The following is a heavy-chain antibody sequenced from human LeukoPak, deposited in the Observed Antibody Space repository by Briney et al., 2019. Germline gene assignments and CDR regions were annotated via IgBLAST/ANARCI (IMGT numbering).Heavy chain of an antibody. J-gene: IGHJ6*03. CDR3: ARDRSYNMDV. V-gene: IGHV3-74*01. Sequence: GESLRLSCAASGFTVNTYWMHWVCQGPSKGLAWVSHINSAGSSISYADSVRGRFTISRDNAKNTLYLQMSSLRAKDTAVYYCARDRSYNMDVWGKGTTVTVSS. CDR2: INSAGSSI. CDR1: GFTVNTYW.